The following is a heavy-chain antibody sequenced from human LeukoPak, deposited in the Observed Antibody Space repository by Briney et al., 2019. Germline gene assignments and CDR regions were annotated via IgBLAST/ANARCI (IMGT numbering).Heavy chain of an antibody. J-gene: IGHJ4*02. Sequence: PSETLSLTCTVSGGSISSYYWSWIRQPPGKGLEWIGYIYYSGSTNYNPSLKSRVTISVDTSKNQFSLKLSSVTAADTAVYYCARESRGSYYSGYYFDYWGQGTLVTVSS. CDR2: IYYSGST. V-gene: IGHV4-59*01. D-gene: IGHD1-26*01. CDR1: GGSISSYY. CDR3: ARESRGSYYSGYYFDY.